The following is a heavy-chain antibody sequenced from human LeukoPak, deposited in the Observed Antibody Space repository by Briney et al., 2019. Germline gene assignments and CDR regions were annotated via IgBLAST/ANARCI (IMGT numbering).Heavy chain of an antibody. V-gene: IGHV4-59*12. D-gene: IGHD3-3*01. Sequence: SETLSLTCTVPGGSISSYYWSWIRQPPGKGLEWIGYIYYSGSTNYNPSLKSRVTISVDTSKNQFSLKLSSVTAADTAVYYCARGYSYYDFWSGYQLNDYWGQGTLVTVSS. CDR3: ARGYSYYDFWSGYQLNDY. CDR2: IYYSGST. J-gene: IGHJ4*02. CDR1: GGSISSYY.